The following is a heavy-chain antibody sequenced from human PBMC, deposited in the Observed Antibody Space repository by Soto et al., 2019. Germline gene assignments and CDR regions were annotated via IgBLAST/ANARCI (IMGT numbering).Heavy chain of an antibody. Sequence: QVQLVESGGGVVQPGRSLRLSCAASGFTFSSYGMHWVRQAPGKGLEWVAVIWYDGSNKYYADSVKGRFTISRDNSKNTLYMQMHSLRADDTAVYYCARDYSGGSSAPDYWGQGTLVTVSS. CDR1: GFTFSSYG. J-gene: IGHJ4*02. V-gene: IGHV3-33*01. D-gene: IGHD2-15*01. CDR3: ARDYSGGSSAPDY. CDR2: IWYDGSNK.